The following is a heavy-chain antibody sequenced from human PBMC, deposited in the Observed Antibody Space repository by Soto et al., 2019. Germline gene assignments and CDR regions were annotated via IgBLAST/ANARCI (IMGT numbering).Heavy chain of an antibody. Sequence: PSVKVSCKASGGTFSSYAISWVRQAPGQGLEWMGGIIPIFGTANYAQKFQGRVTITADKSTSTAYMELSSLRSEDTAVYYCARGVVEENWFDPWGQGTLVTVSS. D-gene: IGHD2-15*01. CDR1: GGTFSSYA. CDR2: IIPIFGTA. V-gene: IGHV1-69*06. CDR3: ARGVVEENWFDP. J-gene: IGHJ5*02.